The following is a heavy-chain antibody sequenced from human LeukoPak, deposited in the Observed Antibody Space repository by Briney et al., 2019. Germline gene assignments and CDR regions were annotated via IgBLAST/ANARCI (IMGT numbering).Heavy chain of an antibody. CDR3: VSLETAYGFHYYYMDV. CDR1: GFTFSSYS. Sequence: PGGSLRLSCAASGFTFSSYSMNWVRQAPGKGLVWVSRINSDGSSTSYADSVKGRFTISRDNAKNTLYLQMNSLRAEDTAVYYCVSLETAYGFHYYYMDVWGKGTTVTVSS. D-gene: IGHD5-24*01. J-gene: IGHJ6*03. CDR2: INSDGSST. V-gene: IGHV3-74*01.